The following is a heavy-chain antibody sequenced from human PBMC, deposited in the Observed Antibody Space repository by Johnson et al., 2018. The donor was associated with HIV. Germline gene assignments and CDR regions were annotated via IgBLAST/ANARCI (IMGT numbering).Heavy chain of an antibody. V-gene: IGHV3-30*03. D-gene: IGHD2-2*01. CDR1: GFTFSSYT. Sequence: QVQLVESGGGVVQPGRSLRLSCAASGFTFSSYTMHWVRQAPGKGLEWVAVISYDGQNQDYADPVKGRFTLSRDNSKNTLYLQLSSLRTEDTAVFYCARGGVVHDAFDMWGQGTMVTVSS. J-gene: IGHJ3*02. CDR3: ARGGVVHDAFDM. CDR2: ISYDGQNQ.